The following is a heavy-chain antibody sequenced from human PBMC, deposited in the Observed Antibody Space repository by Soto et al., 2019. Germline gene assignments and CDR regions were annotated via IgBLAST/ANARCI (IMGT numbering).Heavy chain of an antibody. CDR3: ARGGDGSSSMTFYSYVFAA. J-gene: IGHJ6*02. D-gene: IGHD6-6*01. CDR1: GGTFNSYS. V-gene: IGHV1-69*01. Sequence: QVQLVQSGAEVKKPGSSVKVSCKASGGTFNSYSFGWLRQAPGQGLQWMGGIIPFIGAPNYAQNFQDRVTTPADESTTTAYIELSDLKSDDKAVYFCARGGDGSSSMTFYSYVFAAWGQGTSFTVSS. CDR2: IIPFIGAP.